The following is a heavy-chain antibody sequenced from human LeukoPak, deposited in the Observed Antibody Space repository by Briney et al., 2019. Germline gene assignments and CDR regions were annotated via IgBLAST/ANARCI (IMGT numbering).Heavy chain of an antibody. J-gene: IGHJ3*02. D-gene: IGHD3-10*01. CDR2: INPNSGGT. CDR3: ARAIWYGSGSTAFDI. Sequence: ASVKVSCKASGYTFTGYYMHWVRQAPGQGLGWMGWINPNSGGTNYAQKFQGWVTMTRDTSISTAYMELSRLRSDDTAVYYCARAIWYGSGSTAFDIWGQGTMVTVSS. V-gene: IGHV1-2*04. CDR1: GYTFTGYY.